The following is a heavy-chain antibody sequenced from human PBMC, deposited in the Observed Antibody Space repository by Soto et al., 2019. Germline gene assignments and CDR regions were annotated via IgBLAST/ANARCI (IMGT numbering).Heavy chain of an antibody. D-gene: IGHD2-2*01. CDR3: ARRHCSSTSCDGSDYYYGLDV. CDR2: INPNSGDT. V-gene: IGHV1-2*02. J-gene: IGHJ6*01. Sequence: ASVKVSWKDSGYNFTGYYMHWVRQAPGRGLEWMGWINPNSGDTSYAQKFQGRVTMNRDTSITTAYMELSRLRSDDTAVYYCARRHCSSTSCDGSDYYYGLDVWGQGTTVSVS. CDR1: GYNFTGYY.